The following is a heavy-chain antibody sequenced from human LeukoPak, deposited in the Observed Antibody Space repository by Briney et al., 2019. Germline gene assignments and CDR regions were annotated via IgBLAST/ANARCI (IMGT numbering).Heavy chain of an antibody. CDR3: ARDYTSAEWLGFAFDV. Sequence: GASVKVSCKASGYTFTRYAISWVRQAPGQGLEWMGWINPFNGNTNDAERFQGRVIMTTDTSTRTAYMELRSLRSDDTAVYYCARDYTSAEWLGFAFDVWGQGTMISVS. J-gene: IGHJ3*01. CDR1: GYTFTRYA. V-gene: IGHV1-18*01. D-gene: IGHD6-19*01. CDR2: INPFNGNT.